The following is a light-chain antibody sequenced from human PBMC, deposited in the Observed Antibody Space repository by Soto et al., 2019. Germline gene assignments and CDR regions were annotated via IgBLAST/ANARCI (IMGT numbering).Light chain of an antibody. CDR3: CSYAGRYTSHV. V-gene: IGLV2-11*01. CDR1: SSNVGGYNY. J-gene: IGLJ1*01. Sequence: QSVLTQPRSVSGSPGQSVALSCTGTSSNVGGYNYVSWYQQHPGKAPKLMIYDVSKRPSGVPDRFSGSKSGNTASLSISGLQAEDEADYYCCSYAGRYTSHVLGNGTKVTV. CDR2: DVS.